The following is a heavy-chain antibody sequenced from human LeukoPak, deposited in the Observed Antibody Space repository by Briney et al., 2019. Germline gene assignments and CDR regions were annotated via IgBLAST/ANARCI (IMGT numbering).Heavy chain of an antibody. V-gene: IGHV3-21*04. CDR2: ISSSSSYI. CDR3: ARDLGAPVYGDYVQH. J-gene: IGHJ1*01. CDR1: GFTFSSYS. D-gene: IGHD3-10*01. Sequence: GGSLRLSCAASGFTFSSYSMNWVRQAPGKGLEWVSSISSSSSYIYYADSVKGRFTISRDNSKNTLYLQMNSLRAEDTAVYYCARDLGAPVYGDYVQHWGQGTLVTVSS.